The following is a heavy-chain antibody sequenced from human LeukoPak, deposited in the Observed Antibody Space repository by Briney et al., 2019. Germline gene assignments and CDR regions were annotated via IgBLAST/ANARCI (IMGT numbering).Heavy chain of an antibody. CDR2: MNPNSGNT. CDR3: ARYSPRIAAAGTGYYYGMDV. CDR1: GYTFTSYD. V-gene: IGHV1-8*01. J-gene: IGHJ6*02. Sequence: ASVKVSCKASGYTFTSYDINWVRQATGQVLEWMGWMNPNSGNTGYAQKFQGRVTMTRNTSISTAYMELSSLRSEDTAVYYCARYSPRIAAAGTGYYYGMDVWGQGTTVTVSS. D-gene: IGHD6-13*01.